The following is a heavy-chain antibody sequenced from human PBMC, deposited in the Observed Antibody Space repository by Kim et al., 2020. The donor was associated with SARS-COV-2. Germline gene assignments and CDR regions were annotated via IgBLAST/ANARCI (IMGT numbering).Heavy chain of an antibody. V-gene: IGHV1-24*01. CDR3: ATVESYQLRPRERYYYYGMDV. J-gene: IGHJ6*02. CDR2: FDPEDGET. D-gene: IGHD2-2*01. Sequence: ASVKVSCKVSGYTLTELSMHWVRQAPGKGLEWMGGFDPEDGETIYAQKFQGRVTMTEDTSTDTAYMELSSLRSEDTAVYYCATVESYQLRPRERYYYYGMDVWGQGTTVTVSS. CDR1: GYTLTELS.